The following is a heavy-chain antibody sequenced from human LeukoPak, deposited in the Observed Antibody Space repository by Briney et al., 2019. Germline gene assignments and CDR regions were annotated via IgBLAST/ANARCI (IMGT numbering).Heavy chain of an antibody. CDR3: ARGIYGDFDY. CDR1: GFIFSSFA. V-gene: IGHV3-48*03. CDR2: ISSSGSTI. Sequence: GGSLRLSCAASGFIFSSFAMSWVRQAPGKGLEWVSYISSSGSTIYYADSVKGRFTISRDNAKNSLYLQMNSLRAEDTAVYYCARGIYGDFDYWGQGTLVTVSS. D-gene: IGHD4-17*01. J-gene: IGHJ4*02.